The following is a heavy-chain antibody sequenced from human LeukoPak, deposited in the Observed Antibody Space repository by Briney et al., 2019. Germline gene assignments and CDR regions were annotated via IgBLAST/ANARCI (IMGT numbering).Heavy chain of an antibody. CDR1: GGSISSYY. D-gene: IGHD6-19*01. J-gene: IGHJ4*02. CDR2: IYYSGST. CDR3: ARGPRSSDWYSIDY. Sequence: PSETLSPTCTVSGGSISSYYWSWIRQPPGKGLEWIGYIYYSGSTNYNPSLKSRVTISVDTSKNQFFLKLSSVTAADTAVYYCARGPRSSDWYSIDYWGRGTLVTVSS. V-gene: IGHV4-59*08.